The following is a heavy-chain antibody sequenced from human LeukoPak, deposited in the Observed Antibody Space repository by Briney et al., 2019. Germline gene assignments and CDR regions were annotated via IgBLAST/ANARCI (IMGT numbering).Heavy chain of an antibody. CDR3: ARKTSRSGAYTT. CDR1: GASVNTYY. J-gene: IGHJ5*02. CDR2: MFYSGNS. Sequence: SETLSLTCTVSGASVNTYYWSWIRQPPGKGLEWIGYMFYSGNSNYSPSLKSRVTISVDTSKNQLSLKVRSVTAADTAVYYCARKTSRSGAYTTWGQGTLVTVSS. D-gene: IGHD3-16*01. V-gene: IGHV4-59*02.